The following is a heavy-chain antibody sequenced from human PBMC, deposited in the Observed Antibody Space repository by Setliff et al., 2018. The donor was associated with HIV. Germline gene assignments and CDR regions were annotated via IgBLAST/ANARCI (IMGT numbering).Heavy chain of an antibody. J-gene: IGHJ3*02. D-gene: IGHD6-13*01. V-gene: IGHV3-48*01. CDR3: ARGRMGYSSSWYAGGNI. CDR1: GFTFRSFE. CDR2: ISSNGNTI. Sequence: GSLRLSCAVSGFTFRSFEMNWVRQAPGKGLEWVSYISSNGNTIYYADSMKGRFTISRDISKNTLYLQMNSLRPEDTAMYYCARGRMGYSSSWYAGGNIWGQGTMVTVSS.